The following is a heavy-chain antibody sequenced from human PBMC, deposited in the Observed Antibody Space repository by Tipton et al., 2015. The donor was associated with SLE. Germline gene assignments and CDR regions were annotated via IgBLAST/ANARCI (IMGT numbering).Heavy chain of an antibody. CDR2: IYHTATT. D-gene: IGHD3-22*01. Sequence: GLVKPSETLSLTCTVSGDSISSSNYYWGWIRQPPGKGLEWIGAIYHTATTYYNPSLKSRVTMSVDTSKNELSLKLTSVTAADTAVYFCSRLARYDSGGYYTIGLDPWGQGTRVTVSS. J-gene: IGHJ5*02. V-gene: IGHV4-39*01. CDR3: SRLARYDSGGYYTIGLDP. CDR1: GDSISSSNYY.